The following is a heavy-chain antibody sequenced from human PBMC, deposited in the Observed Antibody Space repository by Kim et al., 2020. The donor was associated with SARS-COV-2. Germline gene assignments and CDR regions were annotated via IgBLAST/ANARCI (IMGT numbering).Heavy chain of an antibody. CDR3: SCEYAAGGFYYRVG. D-gene: IGHD3-16*01. J-gene: IGHJ6*03. CDR1: GGSISSYY. Sequence: SETLSLTCTVSGGSISSYYWSWVRQPPGKGLEWMGFIYYSGSTNYNPSPKSRGRISLATSTNQYPLKLNLSTAADAAADYCSCEYAAGGFYYRVGWG. V-gene: IGHV4-59*01. CDR2: IYYSGST.